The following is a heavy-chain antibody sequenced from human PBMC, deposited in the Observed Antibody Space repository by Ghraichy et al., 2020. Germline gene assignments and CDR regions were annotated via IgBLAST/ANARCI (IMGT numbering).Heavy chain of an antibody. CDR1: GFSFITSS. V-gene: IGHV3-48*02. Sequence: GGSLRLSCAASGFSFITSSMSWVRQSQEKGLEWVSYISHSSRYIYYADSVKGRFTISRDNAKNSLSLQMNSLRDEDTAVYYCARDFLGDHPFWGQGTPVTVSS. CDR3: ARDFLGDHPF. J-gene: IGHJ4*02. D-gene: IGHD2/OR15-2a*01. CDR2: ISHSSRYI.